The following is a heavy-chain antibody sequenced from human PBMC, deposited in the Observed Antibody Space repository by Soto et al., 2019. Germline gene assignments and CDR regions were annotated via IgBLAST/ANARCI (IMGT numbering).Heavy chain of an antibody. V-gene: IGHV4-39*01. Sequence: QLQLQESGPGLVKPSETLSLTCTVSGGSISSSSYYWGWIRQPPGKGLEWIGSIYYSGSTYYNPSLMSGVTISVDTSKNQFSLKLSSVTAADTAVYYCARGDIVVVPAADLNWFDPWGQGTLVTVSS. CDR3: ARGDIVVVPAADLNWFDP. J-gene: IGHJ5*02. CDR1: GGSISSSSYY. CDR2: IYYSGST. D-gene: IGHD2-2*01.